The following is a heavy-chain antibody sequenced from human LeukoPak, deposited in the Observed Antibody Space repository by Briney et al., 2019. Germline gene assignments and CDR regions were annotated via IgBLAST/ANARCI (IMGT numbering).Heavy chain of an antibody. V-gene: IGHV4-59*01. J-gene: IGHJ6*03. CDR2: IYYSGST. D-gene: IGHD6-13*01. CDR1: GGSISSYY. CDR3: AREDSVQQLGNYYYYMDV. Sequence: PSETLSFTCTVSGGSISSYYWSWIRQPPGKGLEWIGYIYYSGSTNYNPSLKSRVTISVDTSKNQFSLKLSSVTAADTAVYYCAREDSVQQLGNYYYYMDVWGKGTTVTVSS.